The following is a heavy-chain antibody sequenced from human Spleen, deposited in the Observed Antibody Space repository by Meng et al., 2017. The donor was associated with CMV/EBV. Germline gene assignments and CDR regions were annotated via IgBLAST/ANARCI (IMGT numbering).Heavy chain of an antibody. J-gene: IGHJ4*02. CDR2: IYYSGST. D-gene: IGHD5-12*01. CDR3: ASRGYSGYEPQDY. Sequence: QVKFTYAGPGLVKPSTTLPLTCLFSGYSISSSNWWGWIRQPPGKGLEWIGYIYYSGSTNYNPSLKSRVTISVDTSKNQFSLKLSSVTAADTAVYYCASRGYSGYEPQDYWGQGTLVTVSS. V-gene: IGHV4-28*01. CDR1: GYSISSSNW.